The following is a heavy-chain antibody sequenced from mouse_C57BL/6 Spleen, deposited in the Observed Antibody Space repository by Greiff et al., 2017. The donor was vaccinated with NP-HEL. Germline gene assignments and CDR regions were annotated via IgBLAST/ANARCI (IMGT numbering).Heavy chain of an antibody. V-gene: IGHV5-6*02. CDR3: ARGLSHYYAMDY. Sequence: EVKLVESGGDLVKPGGSLKLSCAASGFTFSSYGMSWVRQTPDKRLEWVATISSGGSYTYYPDSVKGRFTISRDNAKNTLYLQMSSLKSEDTAMYYCARGLSHYYAMDYWGQGTSVTVSS. CDR2: ISSGGSYT. CDR1: GFTFSSYG. J-gene: IGHJ4*01.